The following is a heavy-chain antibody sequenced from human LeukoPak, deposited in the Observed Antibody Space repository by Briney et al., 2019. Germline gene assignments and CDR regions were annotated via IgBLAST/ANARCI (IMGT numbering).Heavy chain of an antibody. D-gene: IGHD2-15*01. CDR1: GFTFSSYA. CDR3: AKDPTYQYSSGGSCYLDDAFDI. J-gene: IGHJ3*02. CDR2: ISGSGGST. Sequence: GGSLRLSCAASGFTFSSYAMSWVRQAPGKGLEWVSAISGSGGSTYYTDSVKGRFAISRDNSKNTLYLQMNSLRAEDTAVYYCAKDPTYQYSSGGSCYLDDAFDIWGQGTMVTVSS. V-gene: IGHV3-23*01.